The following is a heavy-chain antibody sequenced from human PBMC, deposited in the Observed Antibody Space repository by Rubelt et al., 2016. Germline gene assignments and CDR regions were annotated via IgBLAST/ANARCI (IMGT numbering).Heavy chain of an antibody. Sequence: QVKLQESGPGLVKPSETLSLTCTVSGGSISDYHWSWIRQPPGKGLEWIGYVHYTGSTNYNPSLESRVVISVDTSKNQFSLRLGSVTAADTAIYYCAGSSQDYDNLTGVLNAVEVWGRGTMVTVSS. CDR1: GGSISDYH. D-gene: IGHD3-9*01. J-gene: IGHJ3*01. V-gene: IGHV4-59*01. CDR3: AGSSQDYDNLTGVLNAVEV. CDR2: VHYTGST.